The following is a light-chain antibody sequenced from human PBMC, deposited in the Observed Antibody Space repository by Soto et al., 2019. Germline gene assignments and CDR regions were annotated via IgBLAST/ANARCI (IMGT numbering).Light chain of an antibody. Sequence: QSALTQPPSVSAAPRQKVTISCSGSSSNIRNNYVSWYQQLPGTAPKLLIYDNNKRPSGIPDRFSGSKSGTSATLGTTGLQTGDEADYYCGTWDSSLSAYVFGTGTKVTV. CDR3: GTWDSSLSAYV. CDR2: DNN. J-gene: IGLJ1*01. CDR1: SSNIRNNY. V-gene: IGLV1-51*01.